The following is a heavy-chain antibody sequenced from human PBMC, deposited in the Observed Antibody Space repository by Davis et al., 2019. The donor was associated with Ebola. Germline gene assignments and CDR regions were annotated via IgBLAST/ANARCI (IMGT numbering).Heavy chain of an antibody. CDR2: ISYDGSNK. Sequence: GESLKISCAASGFTFSSYGMHWVRQAPGKGLEWAAVISYDGSNKYYADSVKGRFTISRDNSKNTLYLQMNSLRAEDTAVYYCAKSAAGTTFDYWGQGTLVTVSS. V-gene: IGHV3-30*18. CDR1: GFTFSSYG. J-gene: IGHJ4*02. D-gene: IGHD6-13*01. CDR3: AKSAAGTTFDY.